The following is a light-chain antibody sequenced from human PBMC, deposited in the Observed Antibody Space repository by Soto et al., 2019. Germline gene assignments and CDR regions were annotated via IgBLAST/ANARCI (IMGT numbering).Light chain of an antibody. CDR1: QNLLRSF. V-gene: IGKV3-20*01. CDR2: GAS. Sequence: EVVLPQYPGPLSLAPGDRACLSCRASQNLLRSFLAWYQHKPGQAPRLLISGASRRATGIPDRFSGAGSGTDFTLTISRLEPEDFALYYCQQHDILPITFGQGTRLETK. J-gene: IGKJ5*01. CDR3: QQHDILPIT.